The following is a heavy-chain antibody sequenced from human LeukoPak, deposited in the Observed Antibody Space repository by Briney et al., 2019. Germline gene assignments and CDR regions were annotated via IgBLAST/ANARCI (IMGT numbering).Heavy chain of an antibody. V-gene: IGHV3-33*01. Sequence: PGRSLRLFCAASGFTFSSYGMHWVRQSPGKGLEWVAVIWYDGNNKYYADSVKGRFTISRDNSKNTLYLQMNSLRAEDTAVYYCASALHYYDSRDIDYWGQGTLVTVSS. CDR1: GFTFSSYG. J-gene: IGHJ4*02. CDR2: IWYDGNNK. D-gene: IGHD3-22*01. CDR3: ASALHYYDSRDIDY.